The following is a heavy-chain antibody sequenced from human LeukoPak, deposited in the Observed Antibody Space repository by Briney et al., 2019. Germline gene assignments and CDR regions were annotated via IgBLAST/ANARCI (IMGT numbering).Heavy chain of an antibody. CDR2: ISYDGSNK. CDR1: RFIFSSYA. V-gene: IGHV3-30*04. D-gene: IGHD6-19*01. J-gene: IGHJ3*02. CDR3: ARGGSGWDDAFDI. Sequence: GGSLRLSCAASRFIFSSYAMHWVRQAPGKGLEWVAVISYDGSNKYYADSVKGRFTISRDNSKNTLYLQMNSLRAEDTAVYYCARGGSGWDDAFDIWGQGTMVTVSS.